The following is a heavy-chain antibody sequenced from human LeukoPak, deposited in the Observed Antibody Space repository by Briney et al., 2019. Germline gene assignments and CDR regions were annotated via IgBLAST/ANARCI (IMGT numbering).Heavy chain of an antibody. J-gene: IGHJ3*02. CDR1: GGTFSSYA. Sequence: SVKVSCKASGGTFSSYAISWVRQAPGQGLEWMGRIIPIFGTSNYAQKFQGRVTITTDESTSTAYMELSSLRSEDTAVYYCARDRPHTVTPFLGAFDIWGQGTMVTVSS. CDR2: IIPIFGTS. CDR3: ARDRPHTVTPFLGAFDI. V-gene: IGHV1-69*05. D-gene: IGHD4-17*01.